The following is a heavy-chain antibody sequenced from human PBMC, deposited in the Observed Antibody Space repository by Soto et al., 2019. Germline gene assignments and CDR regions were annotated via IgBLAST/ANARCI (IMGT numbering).Heavy chain of an antibody. V-gene: IGHV3-23*01. D-gene: IGHD3-10*01. CDR1: GFTFSSYA. CDR2: ISGGGGST. J-gene: IGHJ4*02. Sequence: EVQLLESGGGLVQPGGSLRLSCAASGFTFSSYAMSWVRQAPGNGLEWVSAISGGGGSTYYADSVKGQFTISRDNSKNTLYRQMNSMRVEDTAVYYCAKERSMVRVVRKYYFDYWGQGTLVTVSS. CDR3: AKERSMVRVVRKYYFDY.